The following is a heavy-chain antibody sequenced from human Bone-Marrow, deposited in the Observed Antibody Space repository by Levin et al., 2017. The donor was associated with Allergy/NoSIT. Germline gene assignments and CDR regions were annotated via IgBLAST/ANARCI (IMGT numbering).Heavy chain of an antibody. V-gene: IGHV3-74*01. Sequence: SCAASGFTFSSYWMHWVRQTPGKGLVWVSRINTDGSSTSYADSVKGRFSISRDNAKNTLYMQMNSLRAEDTAIYYCARDFFERGAWGQGTLVTVSS. CDR1: GFTFSSYW. D-gene: IGHD3-10*01. CDR3: ARDFFERGA. CDR2: INTDGSST. J-gene: IGHJ5*02.